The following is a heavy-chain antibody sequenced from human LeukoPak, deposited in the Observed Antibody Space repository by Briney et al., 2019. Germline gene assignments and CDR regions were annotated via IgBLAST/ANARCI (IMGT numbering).Heavy chain of an antibody. CDR2: IKQDGSEK. CDR1: GFPFSDSW. CDR3: SRRLDY. V-gene: IGHV3-7*01. J-gene: IGHJ4*02. Sequence: PGGSLRLSCAASGFPFSDSWMDWVRQAPGKGMEWVANIKQDGSEKHYADSVKGRFTISRDKAKNSLFLQMNGLRAEDTAVYYCSRRLDYWGQGALVTVSS.